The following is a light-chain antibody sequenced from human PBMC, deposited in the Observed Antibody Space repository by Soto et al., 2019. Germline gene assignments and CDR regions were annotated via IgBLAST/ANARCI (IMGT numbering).Light chain of an antibody. V-gene: IGKV3-20*01. CDR3: QQYKKWPQT. CDR1: QSVSSSY. J-gene: IGKJ1*01. Sequence: EIVFTQSPGTLSLSPRERSTLSCRASQSVSSSYLAWYQQTPGQAPRLLSYGASSRATGIPDRFSGSGSGTDFTLTISSLKSEDLEVYHCQQYKKWPQTFGQGTKVEIK. CDR2: GAS.